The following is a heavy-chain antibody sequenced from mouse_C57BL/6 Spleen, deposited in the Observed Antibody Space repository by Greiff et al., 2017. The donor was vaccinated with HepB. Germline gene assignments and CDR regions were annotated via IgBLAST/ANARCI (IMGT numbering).Heavy chain of an antibody. D-gene: IGHD1-1*01. Sequence: VQLKESGPGLVKPSQSLSLTCSVPGYSITSGYYWTWIRQFPGNKLAWMGYISYDGSNNYNPSRKNRFSITRDTSKNQFFLKLNSGTTEDTATYDCAREGYDGSSYGGFDYWGQGTTLTVSS. CDR2: ISYDGSN. CDR1: GYSITSGYY. CDR3: AREGYDGSSYGGFDY. V-gene: IGHV3-6*01. J-gene: IGHJ2*01.